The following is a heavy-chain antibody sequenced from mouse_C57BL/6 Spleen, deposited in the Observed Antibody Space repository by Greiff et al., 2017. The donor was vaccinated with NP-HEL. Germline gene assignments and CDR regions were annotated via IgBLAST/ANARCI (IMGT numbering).Heavy chain of an antibody. CDR2: INPSSGYT. Sequence: VKLKESGAELAKPGASVKLSCKASGYTFTSYWMHWVKPRPGQGLEWIGYINPSSGYTKYNQKFKDKATLTADKSSSTAYMQLSSLTYEGAAVYYCARSGDWDVIDYWGQGTTLTVSS. CDR3: ARSGDWDVIDY. CDR1: GYTFTSYW. V-gene: IGHV1-7*01. J-gene: IGHJ2*01. D-gene: IGHD4-1*01.